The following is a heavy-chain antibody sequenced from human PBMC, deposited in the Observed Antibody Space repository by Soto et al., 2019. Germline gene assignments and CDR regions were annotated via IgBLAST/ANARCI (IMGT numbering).Heavy chain of an antibody. Sequence: GRSLRLSCAASGFTFSIFAMSWVRQSPGKGLEWVSTISGSGGSTYYADAVKGRFSISRDNSMGTLYLQMKSLRVQDTAIYYCSIEVSMGSTGELGYWCQGIVVSV. V-gene: IGHV3-23*01. CDR3: SIEVSMGSTGELGY. J-gene: IGHJ4*02. D-gene: IGHD1-26*01. CDR1: GFTFSIFA. CDR2: ISGSGGST.